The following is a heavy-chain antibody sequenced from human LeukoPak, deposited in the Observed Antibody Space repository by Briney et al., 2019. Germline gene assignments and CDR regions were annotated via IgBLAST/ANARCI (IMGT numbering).Heavy chain of an antibody. CDR2: IYYRGST. D-gene: IGHD2-21*02. Sequence: PSETLSLTCTVSGGSISSDYWSWIRQPPGKGLEWIGYIYYRGSTNYNPSLKSRVTISVDTSKNQFSLKLSSVTAADTAVYYCARGSTAILGDAFDIWGQGTMVTVSS. CDR3: ARGSTAILGDAFDI. CDR1: GGSISSDY. V-gene: IGHV4-59*12. J-gene: IGHJ3*02.